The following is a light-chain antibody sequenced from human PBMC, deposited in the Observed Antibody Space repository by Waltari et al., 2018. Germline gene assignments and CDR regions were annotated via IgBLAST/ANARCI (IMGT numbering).Light chain of an antibody. J-gene: IGKJ2*01. CDR3: QPYYSTRYT. V-gene: IGKV1-NL1*01. CDR2: AAS. CDR1: QGISNS. Sequence: DIQMTQSPSSLSASMGDRVTITCRARQGISNSLAWYQHKPGKATKLLLYAASRFETGVPSRVSGSGFVTDFTLTISSLHPEDFATYYFQPYYSTRYTFCQGTKLEIK.